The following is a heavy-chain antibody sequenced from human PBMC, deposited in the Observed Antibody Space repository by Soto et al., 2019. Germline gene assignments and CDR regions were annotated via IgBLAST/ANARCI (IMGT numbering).Heavy chain of an antibody. CDR2: ISAYNGNT. D-gene: IGHD3-10*01. Sequence: QVQLVQSGAEVKKPGASVKVSCKASGYTFTSYGISWVRQAPGQGLEWMGWISAYNGNTNYAQKLQGRVTMTTDTSPSTPYMELRSLRSDDAAVYYCARDYGSIEYYYYYYGMDVWGQGTTVTVSS. J-gene: IGHJ6*02. CDR3: ARDYGSIEYYYYYYGMDV. V-gene: IGHV1-18*01. CDR1: GYTFTSYG.